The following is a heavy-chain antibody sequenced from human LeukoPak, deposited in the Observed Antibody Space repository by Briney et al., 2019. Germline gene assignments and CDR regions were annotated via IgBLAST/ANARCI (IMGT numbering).Heavy chain of an antibody. V-gene: IGHV3-23*01. Sequence: GGSLRLSCAASGFTFNAYAMSWVRQAPGKGLEWVSAISGRGGTTYYADSLKGRFTVSRDNSRNTLFLQVNSLRAEDTAVYYCARGHYGMDVWGQGTTVTVSS. J-gene: IGHJ6*02. CDR1: GFTFNAYA. CDR2: ISGRGGTT. CDR3: ARGHYGMDV.